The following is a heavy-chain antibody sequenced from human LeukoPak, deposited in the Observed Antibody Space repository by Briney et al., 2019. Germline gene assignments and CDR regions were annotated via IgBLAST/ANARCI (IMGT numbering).Heavy chain of an antibody. CDR2: IYHSGST. Sequence: PSETLSLTCTVSGGSISSGGYYWSWIRQPPGKGLEWIGYIYHSGSTYYNPSLKSRVTISVDRSKNQFSLKLSSVTAADTAVYYCATCRSGGSGNYYYYYYMDVWGKGTTVTVSS. CDR1: GGSISSGGYY. CDR3: ATCRSGGSGNYYYYYYMDV. J-gene: IGHJ6*03. D-gene: IGHD3-10*01. V-gene: IGHV4-30-2*01.